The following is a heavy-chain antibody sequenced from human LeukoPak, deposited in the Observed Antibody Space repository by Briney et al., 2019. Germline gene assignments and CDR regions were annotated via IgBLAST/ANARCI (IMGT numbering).Heavy chain of an antibody. CDR3: ARDQLYCGGPTCYRTGDDS. D-gene: IGHD2-2*02. CDR2: MNHDGSEK. J-gene: IGHJ4*02. CDR1: GFTVSSNY. Sequence: GGSLRLSCAASGFTVSSNYMSWVRQAPGKGLEWVANMNHDGSEKYYIDSVKGRFTISRDNAKNSLYLQMNSLRAEDTAVYYCARDQLYCGGPTCYRTGDDSWGQGTLVTVSS. V-gene: IGHV3-7*01.